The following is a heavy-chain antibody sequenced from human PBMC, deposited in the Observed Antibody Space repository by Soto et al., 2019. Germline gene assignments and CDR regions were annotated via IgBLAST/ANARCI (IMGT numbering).Heavy chain of an antibody. V-gene: IGHV3-30*18. Sequence: QVQLVESGGGEVQPGRSLRLSCAASGFTFSSYGMHWVRQAPGKGLEWVAVISYDGSNKYYADSVKGRFTISRDNSKNTLYLQMNSLRAEDTAVYYCAKDEPTYYDFWSAHGIDWGQGTLVTVSS. J-gene: IGHJ4*02. D-gene: IGHD3-3*01. CDR2: ISYDGSNK. CDR1: GFTFSSYG. CDR3: AKDEPTYYDFWSAHGID.